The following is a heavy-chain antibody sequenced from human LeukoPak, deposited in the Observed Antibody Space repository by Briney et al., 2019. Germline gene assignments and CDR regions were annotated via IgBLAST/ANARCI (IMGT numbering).Heavy chain of an antibody. CDR1: GFTVSSNY. J-gene: IGHJ4*02. D-gene: IGHD3-22*01. V-gene: IGHV3-66*04. Sequence: GGSLRLSCAASGFTVSSNYMSWVRQAPGKGLEWVSVIYSGGSTYYADSVKGRFTISRDNSKNTLYLQMNSLRAEDTAVYYCARPTRGDYYYDSSGYYSPPDYWGQGTLVTVSS. CDR3: ARPTRGDYYYDSSGYYSPPDY. CDR2: IYSGGST.